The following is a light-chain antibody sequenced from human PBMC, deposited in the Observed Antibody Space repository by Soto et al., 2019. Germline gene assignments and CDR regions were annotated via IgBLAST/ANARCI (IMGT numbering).Light chain of an antibody. CDR1: SSHVGGYNY. V-gene: IGLV2-14*01. CDR3: SSYTSSSTKV. Sequence: QSALTQPASVSGSPGQSITISCTGTSSHVGGYNYVSWYQQHPGKAPKLMIYEVSNRPSGVSNRFSGSKSGNTASLTISGLQAEDEADYYCSSYTSSSTKVFGTGTKLTVL. J-gene: IGLJ1*01. CDR2: EVS.